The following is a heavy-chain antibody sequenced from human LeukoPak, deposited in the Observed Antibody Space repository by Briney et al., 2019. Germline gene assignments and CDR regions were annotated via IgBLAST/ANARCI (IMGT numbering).Heavy chain of an antibody. Sequence: GGSLRLSCAASGFTFSSYSMNWVRQAPGKGLAWVSSISSSSSYIYYADSVKGRFTISRDNAKNSLYLQMNSLRAEDTAVYYCAREAAAGHDMDVWGKGTTVTVSS. V-gene: IGHV3-21*01. CDR1: GFTFSSYS. J-gene: IGHJ6*03. CDR3: AREAAAGHDMDV. CDR2: ISSSSSYI. D-gene: IGHD6-13*01.